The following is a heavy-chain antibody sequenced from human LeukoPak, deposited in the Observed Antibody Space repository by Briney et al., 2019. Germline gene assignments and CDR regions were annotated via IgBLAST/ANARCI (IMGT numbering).Heavy chain of an antibody. Sequence: PGGSLRLSCAASGFTFNSYWMSWVRQAPGKGLEWVANIKQDGSEKYYVDSVKGRFTISRDNAKNSLYLQMNSLRAEDTAVYYCASDRDYYDSSGYLFDYWGQGTLVTVSS. CDR1: GFTFNSYW. CDR2: IKQDGSEK. CDR3: ASDRDYYDSSGYLFDY. J-gene: IGHJ4*02. V-gene: IGHV3-7*01. D-gene: IGHD3-22*01.